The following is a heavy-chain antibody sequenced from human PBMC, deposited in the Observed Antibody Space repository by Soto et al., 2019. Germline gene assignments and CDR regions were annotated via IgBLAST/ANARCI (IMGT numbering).Heavy chain of an antibody. CDR2: IYYSGST. Sequence: PSETLSLTCTVSGGSVSSGSYYWSWIRQPPGKGLEWIGYIYYSGSTNYNPSLKSRVTISVDTSKNQFSLKLSSVTAADTVVYYCARTKYYYDSSGYPDYWGQGTLVTVSS. CDR1: GGSVSSGSYY. J-gene: IGHJ4*02. D-gene: IGHD3-22*01. CDR3: ARTKYYYDSSGYPDY. V-gene: IGHV4-61*01.